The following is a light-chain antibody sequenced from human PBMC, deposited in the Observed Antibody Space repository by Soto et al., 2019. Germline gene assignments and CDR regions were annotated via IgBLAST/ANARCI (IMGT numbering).Light chain of an antibody. J-gene: IGKJ3*01. CDR2: DAS. CDR3: QQYHSYSPFT. CDR1: QSISSW. V-gene: IGKV1-5*01. Sequence: DIQMTQSPSNLSASVGDRVTVTCRASQSISSWLAWYQQKPGKAPKLLIYDASSLESGVPSRFSGSGSGTEFTLTISSLQPGDFATYYCQQYHSYSPFTFGPGTKVDIK.